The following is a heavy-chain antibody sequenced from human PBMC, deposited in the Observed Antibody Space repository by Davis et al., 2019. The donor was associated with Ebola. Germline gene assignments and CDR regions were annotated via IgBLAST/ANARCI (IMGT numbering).Heavy chain of an antibody. D-gene: IGHD5-12*01. CDR3: TRATLTRGYTNYEWTRTYYYGMDV. CDR1: GFTFSTYC. V-gene: IGHV3-7*01. CDR2: IKQDGSEE. J-gene: IGHJ6*02. Sequence: GGSLRLSCAASGFTFSTYCMTWVRQAPGMGLEWVSNIKQDGSEEYYVDSVKGRFTISRDNARDSLYLEMNSLRVEDTAVYYCTRATLTRGYTNYEWTRTYYYGMDVWGEGTTVTVSS.